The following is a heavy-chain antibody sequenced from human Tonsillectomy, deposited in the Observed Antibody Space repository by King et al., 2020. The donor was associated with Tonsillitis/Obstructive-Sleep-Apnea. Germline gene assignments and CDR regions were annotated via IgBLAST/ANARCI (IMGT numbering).Heavy chain of an antibody. D-gene: IGHD3-3*01. Sequence: QLVQSGAEVKKPGSSVKVSCKASGGTFSSYAISWVRQAPGQGLEWMGVIIPIFGTANYAQKFQGRVTITADESTSTAYMGLRSLRSEDTAVYYCAREGQYYDFWGGYYNNWYFDLWGRGTLVTVSS. CDR1: GGTFSSYA. J-gene: IGHJ2*01. V-gene: IGHV1-69*12. CDR3: AREGQYYDFWGGYYNNWYFDL. CDR2: IIPIFGTA.